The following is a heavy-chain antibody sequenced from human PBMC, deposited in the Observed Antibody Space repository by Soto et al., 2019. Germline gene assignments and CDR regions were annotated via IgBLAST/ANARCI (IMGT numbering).Heavy chain of an antibody. J-gene: IGHJ6*02. V-gene: IGHV1-8*01. CDR3: ARGYYYGSGSYYNSPLYYYYGMDV. Sequence: AASVKVSCKASGYTFTSYDINWVRQATGQGLEWMGWMNPNSGNTGYAQKFQGRVTMTRNTSISTAYMELSSLRSEDTAVYYCARGYYYGSGSYYNSPLYYYYGMDVWGQGTTVTVSS. D-gene: IGHD3-10*01. CDR1: GYTFTSYD. CDR2: MNPNSGNT.